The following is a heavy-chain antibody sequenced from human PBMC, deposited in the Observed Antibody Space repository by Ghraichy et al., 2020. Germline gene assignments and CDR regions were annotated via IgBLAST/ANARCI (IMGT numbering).Heavy chain of an antibody. D-gene: IGHD2-15*01. Sequence: SCAASGFTFSSYVMNWVRQAPGKGLEWVSTISANGGNTYYADSVKGRFTISRDNSKNTLYLQMNSLRAEDTAMYFCAKAWGYCSGGTCPSYNWFDPWGQGTLVTVSS. CDR2: ISANGGNT. CDR3: AKAWGYCSGGTCPSYNWFDP. J-gene: IGHJ5*02. V-gene: IGHV3-23*01. CDR1: GFTFSSYV.